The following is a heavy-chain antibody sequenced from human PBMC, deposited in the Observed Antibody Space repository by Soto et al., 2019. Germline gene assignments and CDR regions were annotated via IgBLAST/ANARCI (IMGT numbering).Heavy chain of an antibody. J-gene: IGHJ6*02. CDR1: GYTFTSYG. D-gene: IGHD3-16*01. V-gene: IGHV1-18*01. CDR3: ARSWVTGKGGIDV. Sequence: QVQLVQSGAEVKKPGASVKVSCKASGYTFTSYGLSWVQQAPGQGLEWMGWINGYTGNTNYAQKFQGRVTMTTDTSTTTAYLDLWTLISDDTAVYYCARSWVTGKGGIDVWGQGTTVTVSS. CDR2: INGYTGNT.